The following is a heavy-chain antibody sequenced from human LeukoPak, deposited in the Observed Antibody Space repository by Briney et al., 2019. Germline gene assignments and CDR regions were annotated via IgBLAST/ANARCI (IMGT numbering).Heavy chain of an antibody. J-gene: IGHJ4*02. V-gene: IGHV4-59*01. D-gene: IGHD2-21*02. CDR3: ARWSDCGGDCHILDY. CDR2: LYYNRGA. CDR1: GGSISGYY. Sequence: SETLSLTCTVSGGSISGYYWSWSRQAPGKGVEWIGNLYYNRGAWFKSSLKSRVTTSVDTSKNEFSLKLSSETAADTAVYYCARWSDCGGDCHILDYWGQGILVTVSS.